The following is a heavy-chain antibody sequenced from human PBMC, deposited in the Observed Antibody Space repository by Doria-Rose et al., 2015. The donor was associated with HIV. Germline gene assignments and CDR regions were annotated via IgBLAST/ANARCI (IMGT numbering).Heavy chain of an antibody. J-gene: IGHJ4*02. V-gene: IGHV2-26*01. CDR1: GVSLSSPGMG. Sequence: QVPLKESGPVLVKPTETLTLTCTVSGVSLSSPGMGVSWIRQPPGKALEWLANIFSDDERSYNTSLKSRLTISRGTSKSQVVLTMTDMDPVDTATYYCARIKSSRWYHKYYFDFWGQGTLVIVSA. D-gene: IGHD6-13*01. CDR3: ARIKSSRWYHKYYFDF. CDR2: IFSDDER.